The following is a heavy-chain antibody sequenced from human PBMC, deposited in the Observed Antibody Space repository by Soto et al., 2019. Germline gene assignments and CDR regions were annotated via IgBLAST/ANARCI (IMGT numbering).Heavy chain of an antibody. D-gene: IGHD4-17*01. V-gene: IGHV3-53*04. Sequence: EVQLVESGGGLVQPGGSLRLSCAASGFTVSSNYMSWVRQAPGKGLEWVSVIYSGGSTYYADSVKGRFTISRHNSKNTLYLQMNSLRAEDTAVYYCASALPDDYGDYGAAFDIWGQGTMVTVSS. CDR2: IYSGGST. CDR1: GFTVSSNY. CDR3: ASALPDDYGDYGAAFDI. J-gene: IGHJ3*02.